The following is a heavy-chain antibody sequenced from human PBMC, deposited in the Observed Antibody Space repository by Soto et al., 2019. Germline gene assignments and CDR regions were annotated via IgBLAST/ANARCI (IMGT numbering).Heavy chain of an antibody. CDR1: GYTFTGYY. J-gene: IGHJ4*02. Sequence: GASVKVSCKASGYTFTGYYMHWVRQAPGQGLEWMGWINPNSGGTNYAQLFQGRVTMTTDTSTSTAYMELRSLRSDDTAMYFCAIYHLELFRFDYWGQGTLVTVSS. D-gene: IGHD2-2*01. CDR3: AIYHLELFRFDY. V-gene: IGHV1-2*02. CDR2: INPNSGGT.